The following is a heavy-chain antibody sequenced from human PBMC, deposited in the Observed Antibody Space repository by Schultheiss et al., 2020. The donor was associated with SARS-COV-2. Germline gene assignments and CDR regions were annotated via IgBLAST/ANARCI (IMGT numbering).Heavy chain of an antibody. Sequence: GGSLRLSCAASGFTFSSYAMHWVRQAPGKGLEWVAVISYDGSNKYYADSVKGRFTISRDNSKNTLYLQMNSLRAEDTAVYYCARDAFDIWGQGTLVTVSS. J-gene: IGHJ4*02. V-gene: IGHV3-30-3*01. CDR1: GFTFSSYA. D-gene: IGHD3-9*01. CDR2: ISYDGSNK. CDR3: ARDAFDI.